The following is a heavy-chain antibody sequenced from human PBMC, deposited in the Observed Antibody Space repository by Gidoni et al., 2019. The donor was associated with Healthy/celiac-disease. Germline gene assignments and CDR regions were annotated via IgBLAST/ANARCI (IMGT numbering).Heavy chain of an antibody. Sequence: EVQLLESGGGLVQPGGSLRLSCAASGFPLSSYAMSWVRQAPGKGLEWFSAISGSGGSTYYADSVKGRFTISRDNSKNTLYLQMNSLRAEDTAVYYCAKPRGVGATYWYFDLWGRGTLVTVSS. V-gene: IGHV3-23*01. J-gene: IGHJ2*01. CDR1: GFPLSSYA. CDR3: AKPRGVGATYWYFDL. D-gene: IGHD1-26*01. CDR2: ISGSGGST.